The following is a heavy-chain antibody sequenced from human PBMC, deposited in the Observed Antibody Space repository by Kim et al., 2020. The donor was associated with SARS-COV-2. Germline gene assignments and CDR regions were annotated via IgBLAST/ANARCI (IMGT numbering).Heavy chain of an antibody. CDR2: IYTSGST. V-gene: IGHV4-61*02. CDR1: GGSISSGSYY. D-gene: IGHD3-10*01. Sequence: SETLSLTCTVSGGSISSGSYYWSWIRQPAGKGLEWIGRIYTSGSTNYNPSLKSRVTISVDTSKNQFSLKLSSVTAADTAVYYCASTVYYGSEEKPYYYYGMDVWGQGTTVTVSS. J-gene: IGHJ6*02. CDR3: ASTVYYGSEEKPYYYYGMDV.